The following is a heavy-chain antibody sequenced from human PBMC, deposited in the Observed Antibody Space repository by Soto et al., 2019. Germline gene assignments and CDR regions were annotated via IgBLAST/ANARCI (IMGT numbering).Heavy chain of an antibody. D-gene: IGHD3-16*02. V-gene: IGHV2-26*01. CDR1: GFSLNNARMG. CDR2: IFSNGEK. CDR3: ARIHPRMLTFRGVIVFDF. Sequence: QVTLKESGPVLVKPTETLTLTCTVSGFSLNNARMGVTWIRQPPGKALEWLAHIFSNGEKSYSTSLKNRLTISKDTSKSRVVLTMTNIDPVDTATYYCARIHPRMLTFRGVIVFDFWGQGTLVSVSS. J-gene: IGHJ4*02.